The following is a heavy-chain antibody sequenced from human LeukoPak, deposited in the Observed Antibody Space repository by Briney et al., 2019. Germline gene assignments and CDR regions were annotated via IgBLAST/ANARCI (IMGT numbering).Heavy chain of an antibody. CDR2: IKEDGSEK. D-gene: IGHD2-2*01. CDR1: GFTFSSYG. V-gene: IGHV3-30*02. J-gene: IGHJ4*02. CDR3: AKAWCSSTSCFSDY. Sequence: GGSLRLSCAASGFTFSSYGMHWVRQAPGKGLEWVANIKEDGSEKHYVDSVKGRFTISRDNSKNTLYLQMNSLRAEDTAVYYCAKAWCSSTSCFSDYWGQGTLVTVSS.